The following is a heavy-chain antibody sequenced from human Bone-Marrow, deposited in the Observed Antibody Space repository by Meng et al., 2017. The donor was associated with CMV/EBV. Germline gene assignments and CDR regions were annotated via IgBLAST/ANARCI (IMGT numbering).Heavy chain of an antibody. CDR3: ARDSYYDFWSGYYTYYYYGMDV. CDR1: GGSVSSGSYY. CDR2: IYYSGST. D-gene: IGHD3-3*01. Sequence: SETLSLTCTVSGGSVSSGSYYWSWIRQPPGKGLEWIGYIYYSGSTNYNPSLKSRVTISVDTSKNQFSLKLSSVTAADTAVYYCARDSYYDFWSGYYTYYYYGMDVWGQGTTVTVYS. V-gene: IGHV4-61*01. J-gene: IGHJ6*02.